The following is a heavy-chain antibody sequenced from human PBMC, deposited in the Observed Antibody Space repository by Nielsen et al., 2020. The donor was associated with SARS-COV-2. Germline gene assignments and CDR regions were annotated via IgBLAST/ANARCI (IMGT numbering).Heavy chain of an antibody. CDR1: GFTFSDYA. D-gene: IGHD3-10*01. CDR2: IKTSGGST. CDR3: VRDLDAFYGLGSYRVWVDP. V-gene: IGHV3-23*01. J-gene: IGHJ5*02. Sequence: GESLKISCAASGFTFSDYAMAWVRQAPGKGLEWVSVIKTSGGSTYYADSVKGRCTISRDNSKNTLYLQMNSLRAEDTAVYYCVRDLDAFYGLGSYRVWVDPWGQGTLVTVSS.